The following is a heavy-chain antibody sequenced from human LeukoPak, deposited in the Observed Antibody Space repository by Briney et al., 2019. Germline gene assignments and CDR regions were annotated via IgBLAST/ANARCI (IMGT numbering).Heavy chain of an antibody. J-gene: IGHJ6*02. Sequence: GRSLRLSCAASGFTFSSYGMHWVRQAPGKGLEWVAVISYDGSNKYYADSVKGRFTISRDNSKNTLYLQTNSLRAEDTAVYYCAKAPPGYGYYYGMDVWGQGTTVTVSS. CDR3: AKAPPGYGYYYGMDV. CDR2: ISYDGSNK. D-gene: IGHD3-9*01. CDR1: GFTFSSYG. V-gene: IGHV3-30*18.